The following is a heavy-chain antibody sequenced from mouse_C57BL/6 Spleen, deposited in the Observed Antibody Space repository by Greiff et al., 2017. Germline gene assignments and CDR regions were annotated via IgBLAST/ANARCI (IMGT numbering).Heavy chain of an antibody. V-gene: IGHV5-4*03. D-gene: IGHD2-3*01. CDR2: ISDGGSYT. CDR3: ARGRAIYDGYYYYFDY. Sequence: EVNLVESGGGLVKPGGSLKLSCAASGFTFSSYAMSWVRQTPEKRLEWVATISDGGSYTYYPDNVKGRFTISRDNAKNNLYLQMSHLKSEDTAMYYCARGRAIYDGYYYYFDYWGQGTTLTVSS. CDR1: GFTFSSYA. J-gene: IGHJ2*01.